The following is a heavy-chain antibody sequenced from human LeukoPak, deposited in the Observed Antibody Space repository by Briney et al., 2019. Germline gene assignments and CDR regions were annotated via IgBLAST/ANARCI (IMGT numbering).Heavy chain of an antibody. CDR3: ARRIPLIVVSRRFDP. J-gene: IGHJ5*02. V-gene: IGHV4-4*02. D-gene: IGHD3-22*01. CDR1: GGSISNSNW. Sequence: SETLSLTCTVSGGSISNSNWWSWVRQFPGKGLEWIGEIYQSGNTIYNPSLESRVTISVHKSKNQFSLELTSVTAADTAVYYCARRIPLIVVSRRFDPWGQGMLVTASS. CDR2: IYQSGNT.